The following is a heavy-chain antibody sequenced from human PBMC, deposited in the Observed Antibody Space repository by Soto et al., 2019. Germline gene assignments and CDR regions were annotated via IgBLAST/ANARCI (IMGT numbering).Heavy chain of an antibody. CDR2: ISWNSGSI. CDR3: AKGDVRPKGAFDI. V-gene: IGHV3-9*01. Sequence: EVQLVESGGGLVQPGRSLRLSCAASGFTFDDYAMHWVRQAPGKGLEWVSGISWNSGSIGYADFVKGRFTISRDNAKNSLYLQMNGLRAEDTALYYCAKGDVRPKGAFDIWGQRTMVTVS. CDR1: GFTFDDYA. J-gene: IGHJ3*02. D-gene: IGHD3-16*01.